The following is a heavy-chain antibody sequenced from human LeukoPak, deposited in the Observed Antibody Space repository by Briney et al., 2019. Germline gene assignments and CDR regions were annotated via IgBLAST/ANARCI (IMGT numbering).Heavy chain of an antibody. CDR3: AKAVSDYYDSSGYYDY. J-gene: IGHJ4*02. CDR1: GFTFSSYA. Sequence: GGSLRLSCAASGFTFSSYAMSWVRQAPGKGLEWVSAISGSGGSTYYADSVKGRFTISRDNSKNTLYLQMNGLRAEDTAVYYCAKAVSDYYDSSGYYDYWGQGTLVTVSS. D-gene: IGHD3-22*01. CDR2: ISGSGGST. V-gene: IGHV3-23*01.